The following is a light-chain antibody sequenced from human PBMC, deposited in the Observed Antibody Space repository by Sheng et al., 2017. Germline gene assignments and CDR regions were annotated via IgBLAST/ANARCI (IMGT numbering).Light chain of an antibody. CDR2: DAS. V-gene: IGKV3-11*01. CDR3: QQRSNWPT. J-gene: IGKJ4*01. CDR1: QSVSSF. Sequence: EIVLTQSPATLSLSPGERATLSCRASQSVSSFLAWYQQRPGQAPRLLIYDASNRATGIPARFSGSGSETDFTLTISSLEPEDLAVYYCQQRSNWPTFGGGTKVEIK.